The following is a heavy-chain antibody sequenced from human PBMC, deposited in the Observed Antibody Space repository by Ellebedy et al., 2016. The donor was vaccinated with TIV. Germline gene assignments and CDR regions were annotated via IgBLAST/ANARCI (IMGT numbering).Heavy chain of an antibody. CDR3: ARDRGSGSTFDY. V-gene: IGHV3-9*01. CDR1: GFTFDDYA. J-gene: IGHJ4*02. CDR2: ISWNSGSI. D-gene: IGHD1-26*01. Sequence: GGSLRLSXAASGFTFDDYAMHWVRQAPGKGLEWVSGISWNSGSIGYADSVKGRFTISRDNAKNSLYLQMNSLRAEDTAVYYCARDRGSGSTFDYWGQGTLVTVSS.